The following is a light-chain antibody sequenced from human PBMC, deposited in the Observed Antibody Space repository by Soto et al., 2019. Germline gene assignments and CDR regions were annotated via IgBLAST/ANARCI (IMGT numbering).Light chain of an antibody. V-gene: IGKV3-20*01. CDR2: GAS. CDR3: QHYGYPQWT. CDR1: QKISSTV. J-gene: IGKJ1*01. Sequence: EIVLTQSPGILSLSPGERASLSCRASQKISSTVLAWYQQKPGQAPRLLIYGASSRTTGIPDRFSGSGSGTDFTLTISRLEPEDFAVYYCQHYGYPQWTFGQGTKVDIK.